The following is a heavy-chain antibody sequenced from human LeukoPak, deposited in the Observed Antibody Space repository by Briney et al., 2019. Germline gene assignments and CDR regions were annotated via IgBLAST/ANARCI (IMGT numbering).Heavy chain of an antibody. CDR2: IIPIFGTA. CDR1: GSTFSSYA. J-gene: IGHJ4*02. Sequence: ASVKVSCKASGSTFSSYAISWVRQAPGQGLEWMGGIIPIFGTANYAQKFQGRVTITADESTSTAYMELSSLGSEDTAVYYCARSPTLGATTYDYWGQGTLVTVSS. V-gene: IGHV1-69*13. CDR3: ARSPTLGATTYDY. D-gene: IGHD1-26*01.